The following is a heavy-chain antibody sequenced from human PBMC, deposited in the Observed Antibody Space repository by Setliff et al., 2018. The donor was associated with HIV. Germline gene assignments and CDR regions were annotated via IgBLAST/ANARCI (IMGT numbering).Heavy chain of an antibody. Sequence: SETLSLTCSVSGASISSGSYYWTWIRQPAGKGLEWIGQIYTSGSTNYNSSLKSRVTISLDTSKTEFSLKLSSVTAADTAVYFCARASPRFSGGYFDYWGQGTQVTVSS. V-gene: IGHV4-61*09. J-gene: IGHJ4*02. CDR1: GASISSGSYY. CDR2: IYTSGST. D-gene: IGHD1-26*01. CDR3: ARASPRFSGGYFDY.